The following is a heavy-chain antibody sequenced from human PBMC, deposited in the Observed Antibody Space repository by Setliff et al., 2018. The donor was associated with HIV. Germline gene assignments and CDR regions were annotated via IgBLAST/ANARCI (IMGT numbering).Heavy chain of an antibody. V-gene: IGHV4-61*03. CDR3: ARLGMGGIQLWFVDDYFDY. CDR1: GDSVSSRSYY. CDR2: IYYSGST. J-gene: IGHJ4*02. D-gene: IGHD5-18*01. Sequence: SETLSLTCTVSGDSVSSRSYYWSWIRQPPGKGLEWIGYIYYSGSTNYNPSLKSRVTISVDTSKNHFSLKLRSVTAADTAVYYCARLGMGGIQLWFVDDYFDYWGQGTLVTVSS.